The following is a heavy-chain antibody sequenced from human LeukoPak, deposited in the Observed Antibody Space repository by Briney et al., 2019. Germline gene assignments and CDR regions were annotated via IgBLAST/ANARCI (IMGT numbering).Heavy chain of an antibody. J-gene: IGHJ3*02. CDR1: GFTFSSYA. Sequence: PGGSLRLSCAASGFTFSSYAMHWVRQAPGKGLEWVSYISSSGSTIYYADSVKGRFTISRDDAKNSLYLQMNSLRAEDTAVYYCARDCSSTSCYANAFDIWGQGTMVTVSS. D-gene: IGHD2-2*01. CDR3: ARDCSSTSCYANAFDI. CDR2: ISSSGSTI. V-gene: IGHV3-48*04.